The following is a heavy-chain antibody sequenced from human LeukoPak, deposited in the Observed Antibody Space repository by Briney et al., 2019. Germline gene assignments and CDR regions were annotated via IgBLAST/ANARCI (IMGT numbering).Heavy chain of an antibody. D-gene: IGHD2-21*02. CDR2: IYSGGST. Sequence: GGSLRLSCAASGFTVSSNYMSWVRQAPGKGLEWVSVIYSGGSTYYADSVKGRFTISRDNSKNTLYLQMNSLRAEDTAVYYCARGNNQEVTARGWFDPWGQGTLVTVSS. CDR1: GFTVSSNY. J-gene: IGHJ5*02. CDR3: ARGNNQEVTARGWFDP. V-gene: IGHV3-66*01.